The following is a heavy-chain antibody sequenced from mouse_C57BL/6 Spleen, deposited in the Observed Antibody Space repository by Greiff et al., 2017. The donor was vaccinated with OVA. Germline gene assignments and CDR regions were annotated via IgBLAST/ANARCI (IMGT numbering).Heavy chain of an antibody. J-gene: IGHJ3*01. CDR1: GYTFTSYW. CDR2: IDPSDSYT. Sequence: QFQLQHPGAELVRPGTSVKLSCKASGYTFTSYWRHWVKQRPGQGLEWIGVIDPSDSYTNYNQKFKGKATLTVDTSSSTAYMQLSSLTSEDSAVYYCAREDYGSSWFAYWGQGTLVTVSA. V-gene: IGHV1-59*01. D-gene: IGHD1-1*01. CDR3: AREDYGSSWFAY.